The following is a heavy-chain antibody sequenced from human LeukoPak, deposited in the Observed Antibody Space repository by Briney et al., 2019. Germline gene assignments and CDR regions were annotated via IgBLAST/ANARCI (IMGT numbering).Heavy chain of an antibody. J-gene: IGHJ5*02. CDR3: ARTHWNDVPWFDP. CDR2: ISSGSSTI. Sequence: PGGSLRLSCSASGFTFSTYTMNWVRQAPGKGLEWVSYISSGSSTIYYADSVKGRFTISRDNSKNTLYLQMNSLRAEDTAVYYCARTHWNDVPWFDPWGQGTLVTVSS. D-gene: IGHD1-1*01. CDR1: GFTFSTYT. V-gene: IGHV3-48*01.